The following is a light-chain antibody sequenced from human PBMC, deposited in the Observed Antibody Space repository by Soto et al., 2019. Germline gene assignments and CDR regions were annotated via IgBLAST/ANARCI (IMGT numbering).Light chain of an antibody. V-gene: IGKV1-39*01. CDR2: AAS. CDR3: QHSYSTPLT. Sequence: DIQMTQSPSSLSASVGDRVTITCRASQSISSYLNWYQQKPGKAPKLLIYAASILQSGVPSRFSGRGSGTDFTLTISSLQPEDFATYYFQHSYSTPLTFGGGTKVEIK. J-gene: IGKJ4*01. CDR1: QSISSY.